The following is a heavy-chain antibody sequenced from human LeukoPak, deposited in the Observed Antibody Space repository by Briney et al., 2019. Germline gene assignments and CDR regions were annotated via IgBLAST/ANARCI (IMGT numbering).Heavy chain of an antibody. CDR3: ATFDY. Sequence: SETLSLTCTVSGYSISSGYYWGWIRQPPGKGLEWIGSIYHSGSTYYNPSLKSRVTISVDTSKNQFSLKLSSVTAADTAVYYCATFDYWGQGTLVTVSS. CDR1: GYSISSGYY. J-gene: IGHJ4*02. V-gene: IGHV4-38-2*02. CDR2: IYHSGST.